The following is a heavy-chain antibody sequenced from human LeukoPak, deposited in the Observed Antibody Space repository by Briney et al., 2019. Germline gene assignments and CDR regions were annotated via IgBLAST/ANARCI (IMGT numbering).Heavy chain of an antibody. V-gene: IGHV3-74*01. CDR2: VNSDGSDT. CDR3: ASDDGYRSFDY. Sequence: GGSLRLSCAASGINFSIYWMHWVRQAPGKGLVWVSRVNSDGSDTSNADSVKGRFTISRDNAKNTLYLQINSLRAEDTAVYYCASDDGYRSFDYWGQGTLVTVSS. D-gene: IGHD5-24*01. J-gene: IGHJ4*02. CDR1: GINFSIYW.